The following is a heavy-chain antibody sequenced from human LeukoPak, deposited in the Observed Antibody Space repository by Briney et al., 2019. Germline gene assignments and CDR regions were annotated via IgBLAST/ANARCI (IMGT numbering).Heavy chain of an antibody. CDR1: GGSISRINW. V-gene: IGHV4-4*02. J-gene: IGHJ5*02. CDR2: IYHTGST. Sequence: PSETLSLTCAVSGGSISRINWWSWVRQSPGKGLEWIGEIYHTGSTNYNPSLKGRVTISMDKSKNQFSLKLNSVTAADTAVYYCARDNGWFDPWGQGNLVIVSS. CDR3: ARDNGWFDP.